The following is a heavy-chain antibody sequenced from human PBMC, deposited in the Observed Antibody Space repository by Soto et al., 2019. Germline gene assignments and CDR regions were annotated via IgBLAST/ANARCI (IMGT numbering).Heavy chain of an antibody. D-gene: IGHD3-3*01. CDR1: GFTFSSYD. J-gene: IGHJ4*02. V-gene: IGHV3-23*01. Sequence: GXLRLSCAASGFTFSSYDMSWVHQAPGNGLEWVSAISGSGGSTYYADSVKGRFTISRDNSKNTLYLQMNSLRAEDTAVYYCANGEGGYYDFWSAYSFDYWGQGTLVTVSS. CDR2: ISGSGGST. CDR3: ANGEGGYYDFWSAYSFDY.